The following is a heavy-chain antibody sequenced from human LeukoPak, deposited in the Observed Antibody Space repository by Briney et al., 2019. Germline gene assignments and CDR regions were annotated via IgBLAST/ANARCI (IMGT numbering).Heavy chain of an antibody. CDR2: IYYSGST. CDR3: AIGVEMATTMGY. J-gene: IGHJ4*02. CDR1: GRSISSYY. Sequence: SETLSLTCTVSGRSISSYYWSWIRQPPGKGLEWIGYIYYSGSTNYNPSLKSRVTISVDTSKNQFSLKLSSVTAADTAVYYCAIGVEMATTMGYWGQGTLVTVSS. D-gene: IGHD5-24*01. V-gene: IGHV4-59*01.